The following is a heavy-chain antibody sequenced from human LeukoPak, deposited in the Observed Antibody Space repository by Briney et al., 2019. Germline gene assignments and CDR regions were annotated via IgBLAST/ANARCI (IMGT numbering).Heavy chain of an antibody. V-gene: IGHV3-21*01. CDR3: AGVHVSETYILDY. D-gene: IGHD3-16*01. Sequence: GGSLRLSCVASGFTFSTYNMNWVRQAPGKGLECVSSISSGSNNIYYADSVKGRFTISRDNANNSLHLQMNSLRVEDTAVYYCAGVHVSETYILDYWGQGTLVTVSS. J-gene: IGHJ4*02. CDR2: ISSGSNNI. CDR1: GFTFSTYN.